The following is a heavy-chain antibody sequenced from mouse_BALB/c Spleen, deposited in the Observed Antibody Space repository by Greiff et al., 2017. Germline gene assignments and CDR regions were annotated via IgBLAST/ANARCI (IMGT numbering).Heavy chain of an antibody. CDR3: ARDNDYRYDGYFDY. CDR1: GFTFSDYY. CDR2: ISDGGSYT. J-gene: IGHJ2*01. D-gene: IGHD2-14*01. Sequence: EVQLVESGGGLVKPGGSLKLSCAASGFTFSDYYMYWVRQTPEKRLEWVATISDGGSYTYYPDSVKGRFTISRDNAKNNLYLQMSSLKSEDTAMYYCARDNDYRYDGYFDYWGQGTTLTVSS. V-gene: IGHV5-4*02.